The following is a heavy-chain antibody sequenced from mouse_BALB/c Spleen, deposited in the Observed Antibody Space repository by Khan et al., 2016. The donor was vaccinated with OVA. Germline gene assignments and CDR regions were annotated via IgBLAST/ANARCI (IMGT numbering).Heavy chain of an antibody. J-gene: IGHJ4*01. CDR3: AIPFYRGIRYDTIDA. V-gene: IGHV1-63*02. D-gene: IGHD1-1*01. CDR1: GYTFTNYW. CDR2: IYPGSGNT. Sequence: QVQLQQPGAELVRPGTSVKMSCKAAGYTFTNYWIGWVKQRPGHGLEWIGDIYPGSGNTNYNEEFRGKATLTADTSSSPASMQLNSLTSEDSGIYYCAIPFYRGIRYDTIDAWGQGTSVTVSS.